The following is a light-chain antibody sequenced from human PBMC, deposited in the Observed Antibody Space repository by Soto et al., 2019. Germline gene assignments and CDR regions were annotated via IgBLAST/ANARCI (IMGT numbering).Light chain of an antibody. CDR1: GSDIAVYDF. J-gene: IGLJ2*01. CDR2: EVT. V-gene: IGLV2-8*01. CDR3: SSFADTNTLL. Sequence: QSALTQPPSASGSPGQSVTISCAGAGSDIAVYDFVSWYQQHPGKAPKLIIYEVTKRPSGVPDRFSGSKSGNMASLTVSRLQAEDESDYYCSSFADTNTLLFGGGTKLTVL.